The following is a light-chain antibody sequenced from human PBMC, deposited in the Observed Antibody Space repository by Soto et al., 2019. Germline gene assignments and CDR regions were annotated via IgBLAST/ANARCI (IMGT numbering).Light chain of an antibody. Sequence: EIVLTQSPDTLSLSPGERATLSCRATQNVARSNLAWYQHRPGQAPRLLISGASTRAADTPDRFSGSGSGAQFTLTISRLVPEYFAVYYCHQYGSSPPYSFGQGTRLEI. CDR2: GAS. J-gene: IGKJ2*03. CDR1: QNVARSN. CDR3: HQYGSSPPYS. V-gene: IGKV3-20*01.